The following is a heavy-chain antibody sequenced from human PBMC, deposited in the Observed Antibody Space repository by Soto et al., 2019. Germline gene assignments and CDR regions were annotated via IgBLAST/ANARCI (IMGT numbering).Heavy chain of an antibody. V-gene: IGHV3-30*18. CDR2: VSHDGRNT. D-gene: IGHD6-19*01. CDR1: GFTFSDYA. J-gene: IGHJ4*02. CDR3: AKGGRQWLVTSDFNY. Sequence: VQLVESGGGVVQPGRSLRLACAASGFTFSDYAMHWVRQAPGKGLEWVAVVSHDGRNTHYADSVKGRFTISRDSAKNTVSLEMTSLRAEETAVYCCAKGGRQWLVTSDFNYWGQGDLVTVSS.